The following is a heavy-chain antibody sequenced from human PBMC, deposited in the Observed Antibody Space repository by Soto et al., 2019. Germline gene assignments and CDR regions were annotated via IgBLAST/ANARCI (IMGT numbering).Heavy chain of an antibody. Sequence: QVQLVQSGTEVKKPGSSVTVSCKASGGPYSKYSISWVRQAPGQGLEWMGRIIPIFDITNYAQKFQGRVTSTADKSTSTVYMDLSSLRSEDTAVYYCARSLLGDYYDSDRLDNWGQGTLVTVSS. CDR2: IIPIFDIT. D-gene: IGHD3-22*01. CDR3: ARSLLGDYYDSDRLDN. J-gene: IGHJ4*02. CDR1: GGPYSKYS. V-gene: IGHV1-69*02.